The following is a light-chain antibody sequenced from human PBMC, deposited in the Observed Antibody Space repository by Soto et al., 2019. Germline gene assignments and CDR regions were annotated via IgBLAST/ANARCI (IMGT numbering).Light chain of an antibody. CDR1: SSDVGGYNY. CDR2: DVS. V-gene: IGLV2-11*01. J-gene: IGLJ1*01. Sequence: QYVLTQPRSVSGSPGQSVTISYTGTSSDVGGYNYVSWYQEQPGKAPKLMIYDVSKRPSGVPGRFSGSKSGNTASLTISGLQAEDEADYYCCSYAGSYSYVFGTGTKVTVL. CDR3: CSYAGSYSYV.